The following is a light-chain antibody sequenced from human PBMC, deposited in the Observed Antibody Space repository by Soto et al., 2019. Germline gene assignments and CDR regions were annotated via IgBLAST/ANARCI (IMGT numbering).Light chain of an antibody. CDR1: QSVSSY. CDR3: QQHGGSPWT. CDR2: SAS. V-gene: IGKV3-20*01. Sequence: EIVLTQSPGTLALSPGERATLSCRASQSVSSYLAWYQQKPGQAPRLLIYSASSRATGIPDKFSGSGSGTDFTLTISRLEPEDFAMYYCQQHGGSPWTFGQGTKVEIK. J-gene: IGKJ1*01.